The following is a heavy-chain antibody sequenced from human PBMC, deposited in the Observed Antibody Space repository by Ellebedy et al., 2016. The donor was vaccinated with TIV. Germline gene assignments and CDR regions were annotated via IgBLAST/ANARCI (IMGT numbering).Heavy chain of an antibody. J-gene: IGHJ4*02. Sequence: MPGGSLRLSCTVSGGSISSTSYYWGWIRQPPGKGLEWIGSIYYTGSAYYNPSLKSRLTMSVDTAKNQFFLRLNAVTAGETAVYYCARGRVWFGELIPYFDFWGQGTLVTVSS. CDR1: GGSISSTSYY. V-gene: IGHV4-39*02. CDR2: IYYTGSA. D-gene: IGHD3-10*01. CDR3: ARGRVWFGELIPYFDF.